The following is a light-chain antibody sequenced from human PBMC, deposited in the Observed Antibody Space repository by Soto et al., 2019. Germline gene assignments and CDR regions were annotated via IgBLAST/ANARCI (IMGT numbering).Light chain of an antibody. CDR1: QNIDSW. V-gene: IGKV1-5*01. CDR2: DAS. Sequence: DIQVTQSPSTLSASVGDRVTISCRASQNIDSWLAWYQQKPGKAPKLLIYDASSLESGVPSRFSGSGSGTEFSLTIGSLQPDDFATYYCQQYNSYPYSFGPGTKVDI. J-gene: IGKJ3*01. CDR3: QQYNSYPYS.